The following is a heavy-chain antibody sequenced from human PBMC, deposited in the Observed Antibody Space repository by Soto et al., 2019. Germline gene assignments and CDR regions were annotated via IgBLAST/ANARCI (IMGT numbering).Heavy chain of an antibody. J-gene: IGHJ6*02. CDR2: VQQDGSEK. D-gene: IGHD5-12*01. V-gene: IGHV3-7*03. CDR3: ARGGLHRSGYEYYYYYYGLDV. CDR1: GFTFNSYW. Sequence: EGQLVESGGGLVQPGESLRLSCAGSGFTFNSYWMSWVRQAPGKGLEWVAKVQQDGSEKYYVDSVKGRFTISRDNVKNSVYLQMNSLRVEDTAVYYCARGGLHRSGYEYYYYYYGLDVWGQGTTVTVAS.